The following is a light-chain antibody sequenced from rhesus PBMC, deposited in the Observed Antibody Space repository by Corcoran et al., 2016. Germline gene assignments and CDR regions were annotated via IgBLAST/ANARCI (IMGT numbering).Light chain of an antibody. Sequence: DIVMTQTPLSLPITPGEPASISCRSSQSLLHTNGNTYLHWYLQKPGQSPQLLIYGGSNRASGAPDRFSGSGSGTDFTLKISKVEAEDVGIYYCVQAIAFPYSFGQGTKVEIK. J-gene: IGKJ2*01. V-gene: IGKV2-72*01. CDR1: QSLLHTNGNTY. CDR2: GGS. CDR3: VQAIAFPYS.